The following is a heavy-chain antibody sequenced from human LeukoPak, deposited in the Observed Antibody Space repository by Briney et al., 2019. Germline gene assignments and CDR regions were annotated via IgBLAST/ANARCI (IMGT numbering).Heavy chain of an antibody. V-gene: IGHV5-51*01. CDR2: IYPGDSDT. D-gene: IGHD6-13*01. CDR1: GYSFTSYW. CDR3: ARLVGAGSWYPMRGYFDY. Sequence: GESLKISCKGSGYSFTSYWIGWVRQMPGKDLEWMGIIYPGDSDTRYSPSFQGQVTISADKSISTAYLQWSSLKASDTAMYYCARLVGAGSWYPMRGYFDYWGQGTLVTVSS. J-gene: IGHJ4*02.